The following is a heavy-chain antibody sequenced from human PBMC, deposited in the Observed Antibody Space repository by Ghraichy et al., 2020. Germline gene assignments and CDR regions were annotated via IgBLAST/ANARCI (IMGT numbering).Heavy chain of an antibody. CDR3: ARNTPCSGGSCYGEILLDY. V-gene: IGHV3-48*02. J-gene: IGHJ4*02. Sequence: GGSLRLSCAASGFTFSSYSMNWVRQAPGKGLEWVSYISSSSSTIYYADSVKGRFTISRDNAKNSLYLQMNSLRDEDTAVYYCARNTPCSGGSCYGEILLDYWGQGTLVTVSS. D-gene: IGHD2-15*01. CDR1: GFTFSSYS. CDR2: ISSSSSTI.